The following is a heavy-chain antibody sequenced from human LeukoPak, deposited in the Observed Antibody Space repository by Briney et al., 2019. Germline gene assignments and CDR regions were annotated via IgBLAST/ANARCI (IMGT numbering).Heavy chain of an antibody. D-gene: IGHD4-11*01. CDR3: ARGRDYFDP. CDR2: VNPDSGDT. V-gene: IGHV1-8*01. CDR1: GNSFTSYH. Sequence: GASVKVSCKASGNSFTSYHANWVRQAPGQGLEWMGAVNPDSGDTVYAQKFQGRVTMTRDASISTAYLEMTSLISDDTAVYYCARGRDYFDPWGQGTLVAVSS. J-gene: IGHJ5*02.